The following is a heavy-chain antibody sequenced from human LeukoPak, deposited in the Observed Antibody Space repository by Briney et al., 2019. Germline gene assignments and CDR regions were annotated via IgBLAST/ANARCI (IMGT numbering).Heavy chain of an antibody. CDR1: GFTFSSYW. D-gene: IGHD2-2*01. CDR2: ISGGST. V-gene: IGHV3-23*01. CDR3: AKLSVSANCCEDY. J-gene: IGHJ4*02. Sequence: GGSLRLSCAASGFTFSSYWMSWVRQAPGRGLEWVSTISGGSTYHADSVKGRFTVSRDNSKNTLYLQMNSLRAEDTAVYYCAKLSVSANCCEDYWGQGTLVTVSS.